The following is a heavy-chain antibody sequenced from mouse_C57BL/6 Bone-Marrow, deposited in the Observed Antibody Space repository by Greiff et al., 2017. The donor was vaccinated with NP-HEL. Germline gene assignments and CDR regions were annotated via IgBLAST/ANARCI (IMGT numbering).Heavy chain of an antibody. CDR2: INPNNGGT. Sequence: VQLQQSGPELVKPGASVKISCKASGYTFTDYYMNWVKQSHGKSLEWIGDINPNNGGTSYNQKFKGKATLTVDKSSSTAYMELRSLTSEDSAVYYCARSRLVFDVWGTGTTVTVSS. V-gene: IGHV1-26*01. CDR3: ARSRLVFDV. J-gene: IGHJ1*03. CDR1: GYTFTDYY.